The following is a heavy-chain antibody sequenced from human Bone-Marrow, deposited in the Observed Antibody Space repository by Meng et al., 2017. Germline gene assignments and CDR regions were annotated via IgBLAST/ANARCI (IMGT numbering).Heavy chain of an antibody. V-gene: IGHV3-48*03. J-gene: IGHJ4*02. Sequence: GGSLRLSCAASGFSFSSYEMSWVRQAPGKGLEWVSYITSSATDVFYTDSVKGRFTISRDNAKNLLYLEMNSLRVEDTAVYYCAREYLGATGFDFWGQGTRVTVSS. CDR2: ITSSATDV. D-gene: IGHD1-26*01. CDR3: AREYLGATGFDF. CDR1: GFSFSSYE.